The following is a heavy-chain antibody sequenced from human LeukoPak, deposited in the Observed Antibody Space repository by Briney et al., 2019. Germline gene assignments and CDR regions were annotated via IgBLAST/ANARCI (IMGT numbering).Heavy chain of an antibody. CDR1: GFTSSNAW. CDR3: TTFDYAAFLI. CDR2: IKSKADGGTR. D-gene: IGHD4/OR15-4a*01. J-gene: IGHJ3*02. V-gene: IGHV3-15*01. Sequence: GGSLRLXCAVSGFTSSNAWMSWVRQAPGKGLEWVGRIKSKADGGTRDYAAPVKGRFTISRDDSKNTLYLQMNSLKTEDTAVYYCTTFDYAAFLIWGQGTMVTVSS.